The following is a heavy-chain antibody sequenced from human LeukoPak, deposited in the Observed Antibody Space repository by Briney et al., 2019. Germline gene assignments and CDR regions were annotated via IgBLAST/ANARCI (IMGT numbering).Heavy chain of an antibody. CDR2: ISYDGSNK. V-gene: IGHV3-30*04. CDR3: ARGGGLITMVRGVNPGGDY. J-gene: IGHJ4*02. D-gene: IGHD3-10*01. CDR1: GFTFSSYD. Sequence: GGSLRLSCAASGFTFSSYDMHWVRQAPGKGLEWVAVISYDGSNKYYADSVKGRFTISRDNSKNTLYLQMNRLRAEDTAVYYCARGGGLITMVRGVNPGGDYWGQGTLVTVSS.